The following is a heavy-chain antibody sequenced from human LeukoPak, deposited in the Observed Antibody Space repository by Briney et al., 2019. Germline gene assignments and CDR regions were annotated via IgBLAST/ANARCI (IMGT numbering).Heavy chain of an antibody. CDR3: ARLRVEMAACAFDI. CDR2: IYYTGGT. CDR1: GGSISSSSYH. Sequence: PSETLSLTCTVSGGSISSSSYHWGWVRQPPGKGREWIGSIYYTGGTYYNPSLKSRVTISVDMSKNQFSVKLSSVTATDTAVYYCARLRVEMAACAFDIWGQGTKVTVSS. D-gene: IGHD5-24*01. V-gene: IGHV4-39*01. J-gene: IGHJ3*02.